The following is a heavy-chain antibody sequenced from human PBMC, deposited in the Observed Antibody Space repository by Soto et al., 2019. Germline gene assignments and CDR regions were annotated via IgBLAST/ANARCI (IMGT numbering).Heavy chain of an antibody. CDR3: ARSGYYGSGSYYTGTLFDY. Sequence: SETLSLTCTVSGGSISSYYWSWIRQPPGKGLEWIGYIYYSGSTNYNPSLKSRVTISVDTSKNQFSLKLSSVTAADTAVYYCARSGYYGSGSYYTGTLFDYWGQGTLVTVSS. D-gene: IGHD3-10*01. CDR1: GGSISSYY. CDR2: IYYSGST. J-gene: IGHJ4*02. V-gene: IGHV4-59*01.